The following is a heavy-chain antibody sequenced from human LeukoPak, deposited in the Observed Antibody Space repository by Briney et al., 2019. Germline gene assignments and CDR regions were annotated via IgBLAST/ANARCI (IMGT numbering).Heavy chain of an antibody. CDR3: AKVPLHYYDSSDYFDY. V-gene: IGHV1-69*01. Sequence: SVKVSCKASRGTFSSYAISWVRQAPGQGLEWMGGIIPIFGTANYAQKFQGRVTITADESTSTAYMELSSLRSEDTAVYYCAKVPLHYYDSSDYFDYWGQGTLVTVSS. CDR1: RGTFSSYA. CDR2: IIPIFGTA. J-gene: IGHJ4*02. D-gene: IGHD3-22*01.